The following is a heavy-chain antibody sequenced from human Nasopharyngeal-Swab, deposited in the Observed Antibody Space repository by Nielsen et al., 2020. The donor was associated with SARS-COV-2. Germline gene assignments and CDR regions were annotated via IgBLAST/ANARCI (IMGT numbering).Heavy chain of an antibody. V-gene: IGHV3-15*01. CDR3: TTDRPIVVVSVADH. Sequence: GESLKISCAASGFSFSNAWMSWVRQAPGKGLEWVGRVKSKTDGGTTDYAAPVKGRFTISRDDSKNTLYLQLSSLRTEDTAVYYCTTDRPIVVVSVADHWGQGTLVTVSS. D-gene: IGHD2-2*01. J-gene: IGHJ4*02. CDR1: GFSFSNAW. CDR2: VKSKTDGGTT.